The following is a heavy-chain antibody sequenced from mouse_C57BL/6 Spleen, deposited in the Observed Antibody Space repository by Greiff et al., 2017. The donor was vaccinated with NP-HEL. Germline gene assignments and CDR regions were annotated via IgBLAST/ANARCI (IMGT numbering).Heavy chain of an antibody. Sequence: QVQLQQSGPELVKPGASVKISCKASGYAFSSSWMNWVKQRAGKGLEWIGRIYPGDGDTNYNGKFKGKATLTADKSSSTAYMQLSSLTSEDSAVYFCASSSYAMDYWGQGTSVTVSS. D-gene: IGHD1-1*01. J-gene: IGHJ4*01. CDR2: IYPGDGDT. V-gene: IGHV1-82*01. CDR1: GYAFSSSW. CDR3: ASSSYAMDY.